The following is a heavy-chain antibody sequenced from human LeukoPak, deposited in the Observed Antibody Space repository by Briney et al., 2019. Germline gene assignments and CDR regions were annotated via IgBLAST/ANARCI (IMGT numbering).Heavy chain of an antibody. D-gene: IGHD6-19*01. J-gene: IGHJ4*02. CDR1: GGSISSYH. CDR2: IYYSGST. Sequence: SETLSLTCTVSGGSISSYHWSWIRQPPGKGLEWIGYIYYSGSTNYNPSLKSRVTISVDTSKNQFSLKLSSVTAADTAVYYCAREVAVAGTIDYWGQGTLVTVSS. CDR3: AREVAVAGTIDY. V-gene: IGHV4-59*01.